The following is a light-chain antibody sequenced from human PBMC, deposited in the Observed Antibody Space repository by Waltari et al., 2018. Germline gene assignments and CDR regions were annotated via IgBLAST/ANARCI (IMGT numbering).Light chain of an antibody. V-gene: IGLV2-23*02. CDR2: EVT. CDR3: CSYAGDALWV. J-gene: IGLJ3*02. Sequence: QSALTQPASVSASPGQSITISCTGTSSDIGTYNFVSWYQHHPGKVPNVLIYEVTNRPSGVSNRCSGAKSGYTASLTISGLQAEDEADYYCCSYAGDALWVFGGGTKLTVL. CDR1: SSDIGTYNF.